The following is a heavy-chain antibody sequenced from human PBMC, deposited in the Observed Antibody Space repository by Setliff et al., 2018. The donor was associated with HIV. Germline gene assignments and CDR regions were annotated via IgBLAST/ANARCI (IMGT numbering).Heavy chain of an antibody. V-gene: IGHV4-59*12. J-gene: IGHJ4*02. CDR3: ARLTTTYYYDSSAYYHPV. Sequence: SETLSLTCTVSGDSISSSYWTWIRQPPGQGLEWIGYVHHSGSTKYNASLRSRVTMSVDTSKNQFSLKLSSVTAADTAVFYCARLTTTYYYDSSAYYHPVWGQGTLVTAPQ. CDR1: GDSISSSY. D-gene: IGHD3-22*01. CDR2: VHHSGST.